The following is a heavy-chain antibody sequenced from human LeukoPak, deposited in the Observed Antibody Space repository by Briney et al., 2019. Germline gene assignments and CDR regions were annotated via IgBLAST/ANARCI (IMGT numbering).Heavy chain of an antibody. D-gene: IGHD1-26*01. CDR1: GGTFSSYA. Sequence: SVKVSCKASGGTFSSYAISWVRQAPGQGLEWMGGIIPIFGTANYAQKFQGRVTITADESTSTAYMELSSLRSEDTAVYYCARDPIPRGSYSLLGAFDIWGQGTMVTVSS. CDR3: ARDPIPRGSYSLLGAFDI. J-gene: IGHJ3*02. V-gene: IGHV1-69*13. CDR2: IIPIFGTA.